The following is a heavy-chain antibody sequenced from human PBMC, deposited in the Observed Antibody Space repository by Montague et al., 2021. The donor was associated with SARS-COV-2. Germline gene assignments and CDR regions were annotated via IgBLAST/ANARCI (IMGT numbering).Heavy chain of an antibody. V-gene: IGHV4-39*01. D-gene: IGHD3-10*01. CDR2: ISDRCCP. CDR1: ADPNSPCVFS. Sequence: SETLSLTCIVSADPNSPCVFSRGWFRKRPGEGPAWIGSISDRCCPTYKASLQSRLTISVDTPKNQFSLKVNFVTAADTAVYYCARRYSGTWQSFYHYMGFWGRGTPV. CDR3: ARRYSGTWQSFYHYMGF. J-gene: IGHJ6*03.